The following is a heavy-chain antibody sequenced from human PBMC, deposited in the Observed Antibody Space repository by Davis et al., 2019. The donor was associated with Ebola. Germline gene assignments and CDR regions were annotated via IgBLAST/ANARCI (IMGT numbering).Heavy chain of an antibody. CDR1: GFSLDDYG. Sequence: GESLKISCAASGFSLDDYGVGWVRQAPGKGLEWVSGINWNGGSTGYADSVKGRFTISRDNAKNSLYLQMNSLRAEDTALYFCARRVYDSSGYYYHDHWGRGILVTVSS. J-gene: IGHJ4*02. CDR3: ARRVYDSSGYYYHDH. D-gene: IGHD3-22*01. V-gene: IGHV3-20*04. CDR2: INWNGGST.